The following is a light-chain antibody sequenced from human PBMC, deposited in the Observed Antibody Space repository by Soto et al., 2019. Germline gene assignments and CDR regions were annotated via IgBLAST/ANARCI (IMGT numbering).Light chain of an antibody. J-gene: IGLJ2*01. Sequence: QSALTQPASVSGSPGQSITISCTGTSSDVGGYNYVSWYQQHPGKAPKLMIYEVSNRPSGVSTRFSGAKSGNTASLTISGLHAEDETDYYCISYTSSSTVVFGGGTKLTVL. V-gene: IGLV2-14*01. CDR1: SSDVGGYNY. CDR3: ISYTSSSTVV. CDR2: EVS.